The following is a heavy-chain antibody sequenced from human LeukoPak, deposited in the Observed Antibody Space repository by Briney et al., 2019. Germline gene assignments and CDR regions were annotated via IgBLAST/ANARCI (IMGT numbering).Heavy chain of an antibody. CDR1: GGSINSYY. CDR3: ARHCSSTSCYTPDY. J-gene: IGHJ4*02. D-gene: IGHD2-2*02. V-gene: IGHV4-59*08. CDR2: IYYSGST. Sequence: SETLSLTCTVSGGSINSYYWSWIRQPPGKGLEWIGYIYYSGSTYYNPSLKSRVTISVDTSKNQFSLKLSSVTAADTAVYYCARHCSSTSCYTPDYWGQGTLVTVSS.